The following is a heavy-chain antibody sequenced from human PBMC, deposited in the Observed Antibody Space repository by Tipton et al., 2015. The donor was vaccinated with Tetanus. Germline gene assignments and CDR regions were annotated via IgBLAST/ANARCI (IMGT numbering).Heavy chain of an antibody. CDR2: VYHTGST. D-gene: IGHD4-11*01. V-gene: IGHV4-30-2*05. J-gene: IGHJ4*02. CDR3: ARLASYSNHLDA. Sequence: TLSLTCTVSGDSITSSKYSWNWIRQPPGKGLEWIGYVYHTGSTYYKPSLKSRVTLSVDTSNNQFSLKLNSVTAADTAVYYCARLASYSNHLDAWGQGALVTVSS. CDR1: GDSITSSKYS.